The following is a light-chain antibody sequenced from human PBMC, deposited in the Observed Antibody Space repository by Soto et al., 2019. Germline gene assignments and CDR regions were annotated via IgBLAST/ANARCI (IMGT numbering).Light chain of an antibody. CDR3: MQALQTPYT. Sequence: DIVMTQSPLSLPVTPGEPASISCRSSQRLLYGNGYNYLDWYLQKPGQSPQLLIYLGSNRASGVPDRFSGSGSGTDFTLRISRVETEDVGVYYCMQALQTPYTFGQGTKLEIK. CDR2: LGS. J-gene: IGKJ2*01. V-gene: IGKV2-28*01. CDR1: QRLLYGNGYNY.